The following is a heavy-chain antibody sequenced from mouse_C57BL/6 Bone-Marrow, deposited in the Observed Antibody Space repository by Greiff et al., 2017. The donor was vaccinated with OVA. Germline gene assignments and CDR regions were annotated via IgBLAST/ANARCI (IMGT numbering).Heavy chain of an antibody. V-gene: IGHV1-81*01. CDR2: IYPRSGNT. CDR1: GYTFTSYG. J-gene: IGHJ4*01. Sequence: QVQLQQSGAELARPGASVKLSCKASGYTFTSYGISWVKQRTGQGLEWIGEIYPRSGNTYYNEKFKGKATLTADKSSSTAYMELRSLTSEDSAVYVCARGGLYYSNYYAMDYWGQGTSVTVSS. CDR3: ARGGLYYSNYYAMDY. D-gene: IGHD2-5*01.